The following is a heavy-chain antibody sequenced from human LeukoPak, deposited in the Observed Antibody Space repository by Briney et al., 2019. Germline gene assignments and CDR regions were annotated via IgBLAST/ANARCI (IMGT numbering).Heavy chain of an antibody. V-gene: IGHV1-18*01. CDR1: GYTFTSYG. Sequence: ASVKVSCKASGYTFTSYGISWVRQAPGQGLEWMGWISAYNGNTNYAQKLQGRVTMTTDTSTSTAYMELRSLRSDDTAVYYCARASPKPTIIYYYYYMDVWGKGTTVTVSS. CDR3: ARASPKPTIIYYYYYMDV. J-gene: IGHJ6*03. D-gene: IGHD5-12*01. CDR2: ISAYNGNT.